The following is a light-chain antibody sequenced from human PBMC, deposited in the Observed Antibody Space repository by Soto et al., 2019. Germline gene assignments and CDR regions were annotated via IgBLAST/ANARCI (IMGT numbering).Light chain of an antibody. CDR1: SSDVGSYNL. J-gene: IGLJ2*01. V-gene: IGLV2-23*01. Sequence: QSVLTQPASVSGSPGQSITISCTGTSSDVGSYNLVSWYQQHPGKAPKLMIYEGSKRPSGVSNRFSGSKSGNTASLTISGLHAEDEGDYYCCSYAGSSSHVVFGGGTKLTVL. CDR2: EGS. CDR3: CSYAGSSSHVV.